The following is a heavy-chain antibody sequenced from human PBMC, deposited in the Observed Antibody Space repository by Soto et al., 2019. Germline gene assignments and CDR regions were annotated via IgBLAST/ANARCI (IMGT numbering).Heavy chain of an antibody. CDR3: ARHRARNWFDP. Sequence: QLRLQESGPGLVKPSETLSLTCIFSGGSFSSSSYYWGWIRQPPGKGLEWIGSIYYSGSTYYNPSLKSRVTISVDTAKNQFALKLSSVTAAYTAVFYCARHRARNWFDPWGQGTLVTVSS. J-gene: IGHJ5*02. D-gene: IGHD6-6*01. CDR1: GGSFSSSSYY. CDR2: IYYSGST. V-gene: IGHV4-39*01.